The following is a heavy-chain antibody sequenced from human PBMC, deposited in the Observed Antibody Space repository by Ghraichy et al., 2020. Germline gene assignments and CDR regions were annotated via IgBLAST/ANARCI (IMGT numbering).Heavy chain of an antibody. Sequence: LTCAASGFTFSSYSMNWVRQAPGKGLEWVSSISSSSSYIYYADSVKGRFTISRDNAKNSLYLQMNSLRAEDTAVYYCAREPIVVVPAAIGFGFDPWGQGTLVTVSS. CDR1: GFTFSSYS. V-gene: IGHV3-21*01. CDR2: ISSSSSYI. D-gene: IGHD2-2*01. CDR3: AREPIVVVPAAIGFGFDP. J-gene: IGHJ5*02.